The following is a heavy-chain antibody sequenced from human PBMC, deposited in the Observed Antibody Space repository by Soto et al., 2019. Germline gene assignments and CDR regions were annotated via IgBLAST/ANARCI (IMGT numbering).Heavy chain of an antibody. CDR1: GFTFSSYG. Sequence: GGSLRLSCAASGFTFSSYGMHWVRQAPGKGLEWVAVISYDGSNKYYADSVKGRFTISRDNSKNTLYLQMNSLRAEDTAVYYCAKDLPFYYYDSSGYSNWFDPWGQGTLVTVSS. D-gene: IGHD3-22*01. J-gene: IGHJ5*02. CDR2: ISYDGSNK. V-gene: IGHV3-30*18. CDR3: AKDLPFYYYDSSGYSNWFDP.